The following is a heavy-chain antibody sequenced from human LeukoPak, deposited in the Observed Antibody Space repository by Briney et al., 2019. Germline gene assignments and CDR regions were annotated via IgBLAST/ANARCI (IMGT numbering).Heavy chain of an antibody. CDR2: IYSSGST. D-gene: IGHD1-26*01. J-gene: IGHJ5*02. CDR1: GGSISSGSYY. V-gene: IGHV4-61*02. CDR3: ARGVGSSESNWFDP. Sequence: SQTLSLTCTVSGGSISSGSYYWSWIRQSAGKGLEWIGRIYSSGSTNYNPSLKSRLSMSVDTSKNQFSLKLTSVTAAATAMYYCARGVGSSESNWFDPWGQGTLATVSS.